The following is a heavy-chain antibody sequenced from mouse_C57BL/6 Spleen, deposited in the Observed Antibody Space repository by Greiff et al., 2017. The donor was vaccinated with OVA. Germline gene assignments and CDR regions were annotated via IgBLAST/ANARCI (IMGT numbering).Heavy chain of an antibody. D-gene: IGHD1-1*01. CDR3: ARLGSSYCFDY. CDR1: GYSITSGYY. Sequence: EVKLQESGPGLVKPSQSLSLTCSVTGYSITSGYYWNWIRQFPGNKLEWMGYISYDGSNNYNPSLKNRISITRDTSKNQFFLKLNSVTTEDTATYYCARLGSSYCFDYWGQGTTLTVSS. CDR2: ISYDGSN. V-gene: IGHV3-6*01. J-gene: IGHJ2*01.